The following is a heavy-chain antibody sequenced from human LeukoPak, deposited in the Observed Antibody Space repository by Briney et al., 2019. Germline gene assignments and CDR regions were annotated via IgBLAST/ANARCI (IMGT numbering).Heavy chain of an antibody. CDR3: ARGDYYDSSGYYYYYYMDV. D-gene: IGHD3-22*01. Sequence: ASVKVSCKASGGTFSSYAISWVRQAPGQGLEWMGGIIPIFGTANYAQKFQGRVTITTDESTSTAYMERSSLRSEDTAVYYCARGDYYDSSGYYYYYYMDVWGKGTTVTVSS. J-gene: IGHJ6*03. V-gene: IGHV1-69*05. CDR1: GGTFSSYA. CDR2: IIPIFGTA.